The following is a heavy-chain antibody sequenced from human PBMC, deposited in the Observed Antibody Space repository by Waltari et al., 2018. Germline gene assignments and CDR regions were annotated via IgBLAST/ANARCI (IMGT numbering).Heavy chain of an antibody. CDR3: ARGRYYDSSGSSFMAGAFDI. Sequence: QVPLQQWGAGLLKPSETLSLTCAVYGGSFSGYYWSWISRPPGKGLEWIGEINHSGSTNYNPSLKRRVTISVDTSKNQFSLKLSSVTAADTAVYYCARGRYYDSSGSSFMAGAFDIWGQGTMVTVSS. CDR1: GGSFSGYY. V-gene: IGHV4-34*01. J-gene: IGHJ3*02. CDR2: INHSGST. D-gene: IGHD3-22*01.